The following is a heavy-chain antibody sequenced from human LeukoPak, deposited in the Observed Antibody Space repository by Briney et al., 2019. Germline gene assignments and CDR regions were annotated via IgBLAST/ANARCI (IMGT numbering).Heavy chain of an antibody. CDR1: GGSISSYY. CDR3: ARGGRIAAAGTSRYYYYGMDV. J-gene: IGHJ6*02. CDR2: IYTSGST. Sequence: PSKTLSLTCTVSGGSISSYYWSWIRQPAGKGLEWIGRIYTSGSTNYNPSLKSRVTMSVDTSKNQFSLKLGSVTAADTAVYYCARGGRIAAAGTSRYYYYGMDVWGQGTTVTVSS. V-gene: IGHV4-4*07. D-gene: IGHD6-13*01.